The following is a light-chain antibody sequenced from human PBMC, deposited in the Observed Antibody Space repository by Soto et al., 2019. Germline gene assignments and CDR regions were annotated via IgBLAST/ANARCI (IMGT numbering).Light chain of an antibody. J-gene: IGKJ4*01. Sequence: EVVLTQSPGTLSLSPGERATLSCRASQSVSSYLAWYQQKPGQAPRLLIYDASNRATGIPARFSGSGSGTDFTLTISSLEPEDFAVYYCQQRSKWVTFGRGTKVDIK. CDR1: QSVSSY. CDR2: DAS. V-gene: IGKV3-11*01. CDR3: QQRSKWVT.